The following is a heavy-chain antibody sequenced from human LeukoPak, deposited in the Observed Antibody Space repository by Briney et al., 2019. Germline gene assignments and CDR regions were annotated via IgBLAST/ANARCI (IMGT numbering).Heavy chain of an antibody. J-gene: IGHJ4*02. V-gene: IGHV3-23*01. Sequence: PGGSLRLSCAASGFTLSIYAMTWLRQAPGKGLEWVSAISGDGGSTDYADSVKGRFTISRDNSKNTPYLQMNSLRAEDTALYYCAKRVGGTPDYWGLGTLVTVSS. D-gene: IGHD1-26*01. CDR2: ISGDGGST. CDR1: GFTLSIYA. CDR3: AKRVGGTPDY.